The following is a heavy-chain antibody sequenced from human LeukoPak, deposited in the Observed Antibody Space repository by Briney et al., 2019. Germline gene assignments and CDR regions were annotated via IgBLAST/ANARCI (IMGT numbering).Heavy chain of an antibody. D-gene: IGHD6-13*01. Sequence: GGSLTLSCAASGFTFSSYAMSWVRQAPGKGLEWVSAISGSGGSIYYADSVKGRFTIFRDNSKNTLYLQMNSLRAEDTAVYYCAKPSSWLNYFDYWGQGTLVTVSS. CDR2: ISGSGGSI. V-gene: IGHV3-23*01. CDR1: GFTFSSYA. CDR3: AKPSSWLNYFDY. J-gene: IGHJ4*02.